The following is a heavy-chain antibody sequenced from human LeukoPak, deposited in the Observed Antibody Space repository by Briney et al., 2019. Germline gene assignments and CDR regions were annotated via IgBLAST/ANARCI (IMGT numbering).Heavy chain of an antibody. CDR3: ARSNLRGWFDP. Sequence: PSETLSLTCAVYGGSFSGYYWSWIRQPPGKGLEWIGEINHSGSTNYNPSLKSRVTISVDTSKNQFSLQLNSVTPEDTAVYYCARSNLRGWFDPWGQGTLVTVSS. J-gene: IGHJ5*02. V-gene: IGHV4-34*01. CDR2: INHSGST. CDR1: GGSFSGYY.